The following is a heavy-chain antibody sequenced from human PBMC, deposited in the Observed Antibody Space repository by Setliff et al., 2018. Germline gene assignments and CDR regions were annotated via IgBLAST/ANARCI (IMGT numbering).Heavy chain of an antibody. J-gene: IGHJ6*02. V-gene: IGHV1-3*01. CDR2: INAGNGNT. Sequence: PGPSVKVSCKASGYTFTSYAMHWVRQAPGQRLEWMGWINAGNGNTKYSQKFQGRVTMARNTSISTAYMELSSLRSEDTAMYYCARDHDNPYYDYGDVDLSDYYYYGMDVWGQGTTVTVSS. CDR1: GYTFTSYA. D-gene: IGHD4-17*01. CDR3: ARDHDNPYYDYGDVDLSDYYYYGMDV.